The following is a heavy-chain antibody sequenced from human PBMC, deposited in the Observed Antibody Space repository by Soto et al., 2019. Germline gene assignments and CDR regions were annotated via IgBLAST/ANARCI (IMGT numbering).Heavy chain of an antibody. V-gene: IGHV4-30-4*02. CDR2: IYYTGST. CDR3: ARVPAGGNSDYFDS. CDR1: GCSFSSGDYY. Sequence: SDTLSLTCTVSGCSFSSGDYYWSWIRQPPGKGLEWIGYIYYTGSTYYHPSLKSRVTMSVDTSKNQFSLRLSSVTAADTAVYYCARVPAGGNSDYFDSWGQGTLVTVS. J-gene: IGHJ4*02. D-gene: IGHD2-21*02.